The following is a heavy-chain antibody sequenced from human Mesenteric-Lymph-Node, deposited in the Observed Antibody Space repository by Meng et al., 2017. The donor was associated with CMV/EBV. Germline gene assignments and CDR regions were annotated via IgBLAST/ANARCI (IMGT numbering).Heavy chain of an antibody. V-gene: IGHV4-39*07. CDR3: ARGVNYDILTGYNNWFDP. J-gene: IGHJ5*02. CDR2: IYYSGST. Sequence: SETLSLTCTVSGGSISSSSYYWGWIRQPPGKGLEWIGSIYYSGSTYYNPSLKSRVTISVDTSKNQFSLMLSSVTAADTAVYYCARGVNYDILTGYNNWFDPWGQGALVTVSS. D-gene: IGHD3-9*01. CDR1: GGSISSSSYY.